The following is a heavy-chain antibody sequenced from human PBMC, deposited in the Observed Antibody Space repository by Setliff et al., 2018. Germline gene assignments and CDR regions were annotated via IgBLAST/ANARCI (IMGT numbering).Heavy chain of an antibody. CDR3: AESPNWYYYYYYYMDV. V-gene: IGHV3-21*01. Sequence: SLRLSCVGSGFTFSRYSMNWVRQAPGKGLEWVASISTSGSFEFYADSLKGRFTISRDNANTSVSLQMNSLRAEDSGVYYCAESPNWYYYYYYYMDVWGKGTTVTVSS. J-gene: IGHJ6*03. CDR2: ISTSGSFE. CDR1: GFTFSRYS. D-gene: IGHD7-27*01.